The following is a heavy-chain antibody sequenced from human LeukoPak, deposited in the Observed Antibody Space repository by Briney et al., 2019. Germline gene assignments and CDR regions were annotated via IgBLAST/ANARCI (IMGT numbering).Heavy chain of an antibody. CDR2: IIPIFGTA. D-gene: IGHD3-10*01. V-gene: IGHV1-69*01. Sequence: GSSVKVSCKASGGTFSSYAISWVRQAPGQGLEWMGGIIPIFGTANYAQKFQGRVTITADESTSTAYMELSSLRSEDTAVYYCARDYYGSGNTPRNDYWGQGTLVTVSS. CDR1: GGTFSSYA. J-gene: IGHJ4*02. CDR3: ARDYYGSGNTPRNDY.